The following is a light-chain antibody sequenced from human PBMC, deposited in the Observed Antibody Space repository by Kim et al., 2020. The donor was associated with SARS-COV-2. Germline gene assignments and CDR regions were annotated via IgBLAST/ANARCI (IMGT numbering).Light chain of an antibody. Sequence: SSELTQDPAVSVALGQTVRITCQGDSLRSYYASWYQQKPGQAPVLVIYGKNNRPSGIPDRFSGSSSGNTASLTITGAQAEDEADYYCNSRDSRGNHSWVFGGATQLTVL. J-gene: IGLJ3*02. CDR2: GKN. CDR3: NSRDSRGNHSWV. CDR1: SLRSYY. V-gene: IGLV3-19*01.